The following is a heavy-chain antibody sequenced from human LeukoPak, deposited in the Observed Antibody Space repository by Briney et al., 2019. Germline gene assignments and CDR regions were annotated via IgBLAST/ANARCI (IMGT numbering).Heavy chain of an antibody. J-gene: IGHJ6*03. CDR1: GGSMYSNY. CDR3: ARMRPYDSTGYSPGHYMDV. CDR2: FYVGVGP. V-gene: IGHV4-4*07. Sequence: SETLSLTCSVSGGSMYSNYWSWIRQTAGKGREWCGRFYVGVGPNYNPSFKSRVTMSVDTSKNQLVLKLSAVTAADTAVYYCARMRPYDSTGYSPGHYMDVWGKGTTVTVYS. D-gene: IGHD3-22*01.